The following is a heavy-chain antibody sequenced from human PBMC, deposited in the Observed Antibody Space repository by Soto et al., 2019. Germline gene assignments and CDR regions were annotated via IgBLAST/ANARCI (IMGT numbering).Heavy chain of an antibody. V-gene: IGHV1-18*01. Sequence: QVQLVQSGAEVKKPGASVTVSCKASGYTFSRYAMSWLRQAPGQGLEWMGWITGDTHEAIYAQKFXGXVXXTRDRSTSTAYMELRSLTYDDTAVYYCARDRPTDPWGQGTLVTVSS. CDR2: ITGDTHEA. J-gene: IGHJ5*02. CDR1: GYTFSRYA. CDR3: ARDRPTDP.